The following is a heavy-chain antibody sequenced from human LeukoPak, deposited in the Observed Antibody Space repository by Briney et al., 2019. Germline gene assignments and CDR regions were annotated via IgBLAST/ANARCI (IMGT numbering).Heavy chain of an antibody. CDR2: ISAYNGNT. CDR3: AYLYYYDSSGPILDY. V-gene: IGHV1-18*01. D-gene: IGHD3-22*01. CDR1: GYTFTSYG. J-gene: IGHJ4*02. Sequence: ASVKVSCKASGYTFTSYGISWVRQAPGQGLEWMGWISAYNGNTNYAQKLQGRVTMTTDTSTSTAYMELRSLRSDDTAVYYCAYLYYYDSSGPILDYWGQGTLVTVSS.